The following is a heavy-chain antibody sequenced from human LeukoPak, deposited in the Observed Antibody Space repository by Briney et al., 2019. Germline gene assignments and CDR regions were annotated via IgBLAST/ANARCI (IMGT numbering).Heavy chain of an antibody. CDR1: GFTFSSYA. CDR3: AKDFVRGRFFWSALNAFGI. V-gene: IGHV3-23*01. Sequence: GGSLRLSCAASGFTFSSYAMSWVRQAPGKGLEWVSAISGSGGSTYYADSVKGRFTISRDNSKNTLYLQMNSLRAEDTAVYYCAKDFVRGRFFWSALNAFGIWGQGTMVTVSS. D-gene: IGHD3-3*01. J-gene: IGHJ3*02. CDR2: ISGSGGST.